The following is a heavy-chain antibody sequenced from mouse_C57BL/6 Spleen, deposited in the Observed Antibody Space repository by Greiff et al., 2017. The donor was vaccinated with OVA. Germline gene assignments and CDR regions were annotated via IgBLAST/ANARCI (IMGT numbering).Heavy chain of an antibody. D-gene: IGHD2-5*01. J-gene: IGHJ2*01. CDR3: TGGGSNSYFDY. Sequence: VQLQQSGAELVRPGASVTLSCKASGYTFTDYEMHWVKQTPVHGLEWIGAIDPETGGTAYNQKFKGKAILTADKYSSTAYMEHRSLTSEDSAVYYCTGGGSNSYFDYWGQGTTLTVSS. CDR2: IDPETGGT. V-gene: IGHV1-15*01. CDR1: GYTFTDYE.